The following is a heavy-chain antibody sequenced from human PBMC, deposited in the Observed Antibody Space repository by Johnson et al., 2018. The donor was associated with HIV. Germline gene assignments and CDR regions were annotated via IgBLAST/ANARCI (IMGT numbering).Heavy chain of an antibody. Sequence: QVQLVESGGGVVQPGRSLRLSCVASRFTFSSYALHWVRQAPGKGLEWVSGINWNGGSTYYADSVKGRFTISRDNSKNTLYLQMNSLRAEDTAVYYCARELRAGGAFDIWGQGTMVTVSS. CDR1: RFTFSSYA. CDR3: ARELRAGGAFDI. D-gene: IGHD1-26*01. V-gene: IGHV3-NL1*01. CDR2: INWNGGST. J-gene: IGHJ3*02.